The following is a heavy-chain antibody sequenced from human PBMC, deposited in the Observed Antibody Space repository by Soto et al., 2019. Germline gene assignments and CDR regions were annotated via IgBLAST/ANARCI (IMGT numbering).Heavy chain of an antibody. CDR1: VYSFTGHY. CDR2: INHISGDT. J-gene: IGHJ6*02. V-gene: IGHV1-2*02. Sequence: ASVKFSFKASVYSFTGHYIHWVRHAPGQGLEWMGWINHISGDTNYAQKFQGRVTMTRDTSISTAYMDLSSLIYGDTAVYYCARVRRITYAMDVWGQGTTVPVSS. CDR3: ARVRRITYAMDV. D-gene: IGHD2-2*01.